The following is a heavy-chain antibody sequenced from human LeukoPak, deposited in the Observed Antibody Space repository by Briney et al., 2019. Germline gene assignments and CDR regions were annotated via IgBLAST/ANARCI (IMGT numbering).Heavy chain of an antibody. CDR1: GGTFSSYA. V-gene: IGHV1-69*01. J-gene: IGHJ3*02. Sequence: SVKVSCKASGGTFSSYAISWVRQAPGQGLEWMGGIIPIFGTANYAQKFQGRVTITADESTSTAYMELSSLRSEDTAVYYCARGGGTMVRGVINAFDIWGQGTMVTVSS. CDR2: IIPIFGTA. CDR3: ARGGGTMVRGVINAFDI. D-gene: IGHD3-10*01.